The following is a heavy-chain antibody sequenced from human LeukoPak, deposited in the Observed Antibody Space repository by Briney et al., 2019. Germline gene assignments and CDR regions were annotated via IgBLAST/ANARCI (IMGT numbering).Heavy chain of an antibody. Sequence: SETLSLTCTVSGGSISSYYWSWIRQPPGKGLEWIGYIYYSGSTNYNPSLKSRVTISVDTSKNQFSLKLSSVTAADTAVYYCARLKLFHFWGVVINPDAAFDIWGQGTMVTVSS. V-gene: IGHV4-59*08. CDR1: GGSISSYY. CDR2: IYYSGST. J-gene: IGHJ3*02. CDR3: ARLKLFHFWGVVINPDAAFDI. D-gene: IGHD3-3*01.